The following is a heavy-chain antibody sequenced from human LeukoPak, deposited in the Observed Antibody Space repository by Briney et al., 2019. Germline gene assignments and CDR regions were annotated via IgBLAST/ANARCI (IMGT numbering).Heavy chain of an antibody. CDR3: ARPSIADQYYFDY. Sequence: ASVKVSCKASGYTFTSYYMHWVRQAPGQGLEWMGIINPSGGSTSYAQRFQGRVTMTRDMSTSTVYMELSSLRSEDTAVYYCARPSIADQYYFDYWGQGTLVTVSS. CDR2: INPSGGST. D-gene: IGHD6-6*01. V-gene: IGHV1-46*01. J-gene: IGHJ4*02. CDR1: GYTFTSYY.